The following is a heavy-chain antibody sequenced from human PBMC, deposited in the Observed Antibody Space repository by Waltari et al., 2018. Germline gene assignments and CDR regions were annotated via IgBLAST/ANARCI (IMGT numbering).Heavy chain of an antibody. J-gene: IGHJ3*02. CDR1: GYSISSGYY. CDR3: ATTTVTTFAFDI. V-gene: IGHV4-38-2*01. Sequence: QVQLQESGPGLVKPSETLSLTCAVSGYSISSGYYWGWIRQPPGKGLAWIGSIYHSGSTYYNPSLKSRVTISVDTSKNQFSLKLSSVTAADTAVYYCATTTVTTFAFDIWGQGTMVTVSS. D-gene: IGHD4-17*01. CDR2: IYHSGST.